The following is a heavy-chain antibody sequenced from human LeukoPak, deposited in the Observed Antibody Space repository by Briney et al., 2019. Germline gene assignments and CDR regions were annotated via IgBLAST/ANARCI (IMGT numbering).Heavy chain of an antibody. D-gene: IGHD1/OR15-1a*01. CDR3: ARDLTTSDN. J-gene: IGHJ4*02. CDR1: GFTLSSYE. Sequence: GGSLRLSCAASGFTLSSYEMNWVRQAPGKGLEWVSYISSSGSTVYYADSVKGRFTISRDNAKNSLYLQMNSLRAEDTALYYCARDLTTSDNWGQGTLVTVSS. CDR2: ISSSGSTV. V-gene: IGHV3-48*03.